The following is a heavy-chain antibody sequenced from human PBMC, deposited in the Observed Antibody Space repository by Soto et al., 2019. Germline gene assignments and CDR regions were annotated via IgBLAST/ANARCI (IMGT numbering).Heavy chain of an antibody. CDR1: GGSISSGGYS. D-gene: IGHD3-22*01. Sequence: SETLSLTCAVSGGSISSGGYSWSWIRQPPGKGLEWIGYIYHSGSTYYNPSLKSRVTISVDRSKNQFSLKLSSVTAADTAVYYCARDLRHYYDSSGSSYYYYGMDVWGQGTTVTV. CDR3: ARDLRHYYDSSGSSYYYYGMDV. V-gene: IGHV4-30-2*01. J-gene: IGHJ6*02. CDR2: IYHSGST.